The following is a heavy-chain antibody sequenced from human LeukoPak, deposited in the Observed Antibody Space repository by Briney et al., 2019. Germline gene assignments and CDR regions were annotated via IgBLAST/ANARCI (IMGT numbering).Heavy chain of an antibody. CDR1: GYSFTYYA. D-gene: IGHD6-19*01. Sequence: ASVKVSCKASGYSFTYYAINWVRQAPGQRPEWMGWINAGNGDTKYSRNYQGRVTLTRDTSASTAYMELSSLRSEDTAVYYCAKGTWTRGSGWYYYDYWGQGTLVTVSS. CDR3: AKGTWTRGSGWYYYDY. CDR2: INAGNGDT. J-gene: IGHJ4*02. V-gene: IGHV1-3*01.